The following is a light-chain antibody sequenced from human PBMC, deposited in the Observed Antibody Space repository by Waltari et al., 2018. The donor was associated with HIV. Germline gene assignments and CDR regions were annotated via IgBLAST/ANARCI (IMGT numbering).Light chain of an antibody. CDR1: SSDGGGFNS. Sequence: QSALTPPAYVSGSPGKSITISCTGTSSDGGGFNSVPWYSQPPGKAPKLMIYDFNKRPPGISNRFSGSKSVHTASLTISGLQAEDEADYYCSSYTSSNTLYVFGTGTKVTVL. J-gene: IGLJ1*01. CDR3: SSYTSSNTLYV. V-gene: IGLV2-14*03. CDR2: DFN.